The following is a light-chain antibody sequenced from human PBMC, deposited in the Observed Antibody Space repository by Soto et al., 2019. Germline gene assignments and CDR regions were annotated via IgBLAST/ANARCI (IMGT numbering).Light chain of an antibody. CDR1: QNINNL. J-gene: IGKJ2*01. CDR3: QHYYPYPYT. V-gene: IGKV1-5*03. CDR2: KAS. Sequence: DIQMTQSPSTLSASVGGRVTISCRASQNINNLLAWYQQKPGKAPKLLIYKASSLESGVPSRFSGSGSGTDFTLTISSLQPDDFATYYCQHYYPYPYTFGQGTKLEIK.